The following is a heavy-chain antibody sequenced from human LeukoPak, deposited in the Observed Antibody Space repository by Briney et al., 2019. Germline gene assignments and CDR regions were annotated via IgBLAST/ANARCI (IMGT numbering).Heavy chain of an antibody. D-gene: IGHD3-3*01. V-gene: IGHV3-48*03. CDR3: ARDRTVDDFWSGYYNLLLDY. Sequence: GGSLRLSCAASGFTFSSYEMNWVRQAPGKGLEWVSYISSSGSTIYYADSVKGRFTISRDNAKNSLYLQMNSLRAEDTAVYYCARDRTVDDFWSGYYNLLLDYWGQGTLVTVSS. CDR1: GFTFSSYE. CDR2: ISSSGSTI. J-gene: IGHJ4*02.